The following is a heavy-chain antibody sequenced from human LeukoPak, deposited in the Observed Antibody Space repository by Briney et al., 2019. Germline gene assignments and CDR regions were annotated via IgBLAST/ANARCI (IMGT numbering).Heavy chain of an antibody. V-gene: IGHV4-59*12. J-gene: IGHJ5*02. Sequence: PSETLSLTCTVSGGSIRSYHWSWIRQPPGKGLEWIAYISDTGSTNSNPSLKSRVTTSVDTSKNQFSLKLSSVTAADTAVYYCARGASGILWFGELEDWFDPWGQGTLVTVSS. CDR3: ARGASGILWFGELEDWFDP. D-gene: IGHD3-10*01. CDR2: ISDTGST. CDR1: GGSIRSYH.